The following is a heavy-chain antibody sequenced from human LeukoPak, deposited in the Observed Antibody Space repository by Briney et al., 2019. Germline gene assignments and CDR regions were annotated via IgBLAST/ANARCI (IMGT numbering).Heavy chain of an antibody. CDR1: GFTFSSYA. CDR3: ARDRSSGPGYYYYYGMDV. V-gene: IGHV3-48*04. D-gene: IGHD3-22*01. J-gene: IGHJ6*02. CDR2: ISSSGSTI. Sequence: PGGSLRLSCAASGFTFSSYAMSWVRQAPGKGLEWVSYISSSGSTIYYADSVKGRFTISRDNAKNSLYLQMNSLRAEDTAVYYCARDRSSGPGYYYYYGMDVWGQGTTVTVSS.